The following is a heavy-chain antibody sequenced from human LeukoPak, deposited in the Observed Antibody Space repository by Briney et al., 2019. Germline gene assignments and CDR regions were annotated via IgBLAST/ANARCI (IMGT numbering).Heavy chain of an antibody. J-gene: IGHJ3*02. CDR3: ARGDYEAAAALDI. CDR1: GLTFSSYW. V-gene: IGHV3-7*01. CDR2: IKEDGSEK. D-gene: IGHD6-13*01. Sequence: GGSLRLSCAASGLTFSSYWMSWVRQAPGKGLEWVANIKEDGSEKYYVGSVKGRFTISRDNAKNSLYLQMNSLRAEDTAVYYCARGDYEAAAALDIWGQGTMVTVSS.